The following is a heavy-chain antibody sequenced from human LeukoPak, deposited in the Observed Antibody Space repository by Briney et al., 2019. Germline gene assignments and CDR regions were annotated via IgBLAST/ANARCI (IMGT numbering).Heavy chain of an antibody. V-gene: IGHV4-61*02. CDR2: VYTSEST. D-gene: IGHD3-22*01. CDR3: ASDYDSSGYYYFN. Sequence: SQTLSLTCTVSGGSISSGSYYWSWIRQPAGEGLEWIGRVYTSESTNYNPSLKSRVTISVDTSKNQFSLKLSSVTAADTAVYYRASDYDSSGYYYFNWGQGTLVTVSS. CDR1: GGSISSGSYY. J-gene: IGHJ4*02.